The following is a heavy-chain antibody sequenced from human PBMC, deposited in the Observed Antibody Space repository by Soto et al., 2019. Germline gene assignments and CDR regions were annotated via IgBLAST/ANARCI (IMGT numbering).Heavy chain of an antibody. CDR3: AREGHSSWEWLDP. CDR2: VYHTGAT. CDR1: GDPLSYGGYY. V-gene: IGHV4-31*03. J-gene: IGHJ5*02. Sequence: QVQLQESGPGLVEPSQTLSLVCSVSGDPLSYGGYYWSWVHQSPGKAREWIGFVYHTGATYYHPSLESRVTMAVDMSTNEFSLKLTSVTAADTATYYCAREGHSSWEWLDPWGQGILVTVSS. D-gene: IGHD1-26*01.